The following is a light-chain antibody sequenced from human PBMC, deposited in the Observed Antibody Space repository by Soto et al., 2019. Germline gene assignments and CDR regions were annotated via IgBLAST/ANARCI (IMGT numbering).Light chain of an antibody. CDR2: DTS. V-gene: IGKV3-11*01. CDR1: QSVSSY. J-gene: IGKJ5*01. CDR3: QQRSSWRLP. Sequence: DSVLTQSQGTISLSPGERATLSFRASQSVSSYLGWYQQKPGQAPRLLIYDTSNRATGIPARFSGSGSGTDFTLTISSLEPEDFAIYYCQQRSSWRLPFGQGRLL.